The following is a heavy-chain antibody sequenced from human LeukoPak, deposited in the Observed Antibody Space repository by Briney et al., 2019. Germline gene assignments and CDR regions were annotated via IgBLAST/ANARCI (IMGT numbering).Heavy chain of an antibody. J-gene: IGHJ6*02. CDR3: ARHTAMVSDYYYGMDV. D-gene: IGHD5-18*01. CDR1: GFTFSSYA. Sequence: GGSLRLSCAASGFTFSSYAMSWVRQAPGKGLEWVSAISGSGGSTYYADSVKGRFTISRDNAKNSLYLQMNSLRAEDTAVYYCARHTAMVSDYYYGMDVWGQGTTVTVSS. V-gene: IGHV3-23*01. CDR2: ISGSGGST.